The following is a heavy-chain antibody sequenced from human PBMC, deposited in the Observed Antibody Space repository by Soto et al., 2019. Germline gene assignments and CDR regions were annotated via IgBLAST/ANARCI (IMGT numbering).Heavy chain of an antibody. Sequence: GESLKISCQGSGYSFTTHWITWVRQTPGKGLEWMGRIDPSNSYINYSPSFQGQVTISADRSTSTVFLQWASLKASDTAVYFCARKDKSGYFNWFDPWGQGTLVTVSS. D-gene: IGHD3-22*01. CDR3: ARKDKSGYFNWFDP. CDR1: GYSFTTHW. CDR2: IDPSNSYI. V-gene: IGHV5-10-1*04. J-gene: IGHJ5*02.